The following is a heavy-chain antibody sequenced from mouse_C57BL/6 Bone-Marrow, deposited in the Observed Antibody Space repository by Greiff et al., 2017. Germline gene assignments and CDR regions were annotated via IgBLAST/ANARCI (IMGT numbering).Heavy chain of an antibody. D-gene: IGHD1-1*01. CDR1: GFNIKDYY. Sequence: EVQVVESGAELVKPGASVKLSCTASGFNIKDYYMHWVKQRTEQGLEWIGRIDPEDGETKYVPKFQGKSTITADTSSNTAYLQLSSLTSEDTAVYYCARGSRGYWGQGTTLTVSS. J-gene: IGHJ2*01. CDR2: IDPEDGET. V-gene: IGHV14-2*01. CDR3: ARGSRGY.